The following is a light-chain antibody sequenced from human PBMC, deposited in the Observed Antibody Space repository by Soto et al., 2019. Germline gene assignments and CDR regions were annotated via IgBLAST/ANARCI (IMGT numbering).Light chain of an antibody. CDR1: QSVSSSF. V-gene: IGKV3-20*01. Sequence: EIVLTQSPGALSLSPGERATLSCRASQSVSSSFLAWFQQIPGQAPRLLIYGASTRATGIPARFSGSGSGTDFTLTISRLEPEDFAVYYCQQYSASPRTFGQGTKVEIK. CDR2: GAS. CDR3: QQYSASPRT. J-gene: IGKJ1*01.